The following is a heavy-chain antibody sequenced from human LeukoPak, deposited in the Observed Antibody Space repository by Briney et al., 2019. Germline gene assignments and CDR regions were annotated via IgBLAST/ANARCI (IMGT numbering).Heavy chain of an antibody. D-gene: IGHD1-1*01. CDR3: ARIGRELDC. CDR2: ISGSGSNR. CDR1: GFTFADYY. Sequence: GRSLRLSCAASGFTFADYYMTWIRQAPGKGLEWVSYISGSGSNRDYADSVKGRFTISRDNAENSLYLQLNNLRAEDTAVYCCARIGRELDCWGQGTRVTVSS. J-gene: IGHJ4*02. V-gene: IGHV3-11*01.